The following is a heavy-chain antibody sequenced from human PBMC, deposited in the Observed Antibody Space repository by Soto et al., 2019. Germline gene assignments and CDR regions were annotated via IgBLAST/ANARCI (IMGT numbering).Heavy chain of an antibody. Sequence: QVLLVQSGAEVKKPGSSVKVSCKASGGTFSSHGFSWVRQAPGQGPEWMGGIVPSYVKANYAPKFQGRVTITADESTTTVYMEVLSLRFDDTALYYCAGGDPDNGGKWGFNWFDAWGQGTLVTVSS. J-gene: IGHJ5*02. CDR3: AGGDPDNGGKWGFNWFDA. CDR1: GGTFSSHG. CDR2: IVPSYVKA. V-gene: IGHV1-69*01. D-gene: IGHD4-17*01.